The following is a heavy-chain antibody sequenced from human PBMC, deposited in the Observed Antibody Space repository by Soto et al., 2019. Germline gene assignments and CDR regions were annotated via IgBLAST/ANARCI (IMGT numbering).Heavy chain of an antibody. CDR3: ARGWHRGIRDLQNYYESKGWFDP. CDR1: GYTFTSYD. CDR2: MNPNSGNT. D-gene: IGHD3-22*01. V-gene: IGHV1-8*01. Sequence: VASVKVSCKASGYTFTSYDINWVRQATGQGLEWMGWMNPNSGNTGYAQKFQGRVTMTRNTSISTAYMELSSLRSEDTAVYYCARGWHRGIRDLQNYYESKGWFDPWGQGTLVTVSS. J-gene: IGHJ5*02.